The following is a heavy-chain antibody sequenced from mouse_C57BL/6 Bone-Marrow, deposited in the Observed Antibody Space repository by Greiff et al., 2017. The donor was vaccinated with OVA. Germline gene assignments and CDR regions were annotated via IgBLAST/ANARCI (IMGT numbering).Heavy chain of an antibody. CDR2: ISYDGSN. CDR1: GYSITSGYY. CDR3: ARDDWYFDY. V-gene: IGHV3-6*01. J-gene: IGHJ2*01. Sequence: EVKLQESGPGLVKPSQSLSLTCSVTGYSITSGYYWNWIRQFPGNKLEWMGYISYDGSNNYNPSLKNRISITRDTSKNQFFLKLNSVTTEDTATYYCARDDWYFDYWGQGTTLTVSS. D-gene: IGHD2-13*01.